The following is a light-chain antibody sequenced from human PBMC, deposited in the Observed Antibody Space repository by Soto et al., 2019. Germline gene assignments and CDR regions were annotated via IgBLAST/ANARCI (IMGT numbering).Light chain of an antibody. CDR2: EVT. Sequence: QSALTQPPSASGSLGQSVTISCTGTSSDVGGHDWVSWYQLLPGKAPKLIIYEVTQRPSGVPDRFSGSKSGNTASLTVSGLQAEDEDDYYCCSYAGIQAVFGHGTKVTVL. CDR1: SSDVGGHDW. CDR3: CSYAGIQAV. J-gene: IGLJ1*01. V-gene: IGLV2-8*01.